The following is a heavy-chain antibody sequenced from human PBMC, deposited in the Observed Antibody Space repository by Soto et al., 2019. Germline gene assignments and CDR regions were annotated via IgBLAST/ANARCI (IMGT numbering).Heavy chain of an antibody. J-gene: IGHJ6*02. CDR2: IYYTGRT. V-gene: IGHV4-61*01. CDR3: ARIWLRRTSSYYSGMDV. CDR1: GGSVNSANHY. D-gene: IGHD5-18*01. Sequence: PSETLSLTCNVSGGSVNSANHYWTWVRQPPGKGLEWVGYIYYTGRTNYSPSLKKRVTISVDTSKSQFSLRLNSVSAADTAIYYCARIWLRRTSSYYSGMDVWGPGTPVTVSS.